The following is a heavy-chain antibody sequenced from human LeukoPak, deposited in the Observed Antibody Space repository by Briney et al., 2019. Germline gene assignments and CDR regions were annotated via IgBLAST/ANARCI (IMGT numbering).Heavy chain of an antibody. CDR1: GGSISSHY. V-gene: IGHV4-59*11. J-gene: IGHJ4*02. Sequence: SETLSLTCTVSGGSISSHYWSWIRQPPGKGLEWIGYISYSGSTNNNPSLKGRVTMSVDTSKNQFSLKLSSVTAADTAVYYCARNYGSGSYYGYWGQGTLVTVSS. CDR3: ARNYGSGSYYGY. CDR2: ISYSGST. D-gene: IGHD3-10*01.